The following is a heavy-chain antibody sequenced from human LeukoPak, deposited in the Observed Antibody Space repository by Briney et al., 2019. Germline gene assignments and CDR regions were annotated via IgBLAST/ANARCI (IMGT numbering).Heavy chain of an antibody. Sequence: GGSLRLSCAASGFTFSDYYMSWIRQAPGKGLEWVSYISSSGRTIYYADSVKGRFTLSRDNAKNSLYLQMNSLRVEDRAIYYCATVTYGRLDYWGQGTLVTVSS. J-gene: IGHJ4*02. V-gene: IGHV3-11*04. CDR1: GFTFSDYY. D-gene: IGHD3-10*01. CDR2: ISSSGRTI. CDR3: ATVTYGRLDY.